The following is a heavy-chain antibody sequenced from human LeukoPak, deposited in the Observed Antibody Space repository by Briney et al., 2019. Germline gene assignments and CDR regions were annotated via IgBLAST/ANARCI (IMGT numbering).Heavy chain of an antibody. CDR3: ARGGFWNYFDYYYYYYMDV. J-gene: IGHJ6*03. V-gene: IGHV1-69*05. Sequence: SVKVSCRASGGTFSSYAISWVRQAPGQGLEWMGGIIPIFGTANYAQKFQGRVTITTDESTSTAYMELSSLRSEDTAVYYCARGGFWNYFDYYYYYYMDVWGKGTTVTVSS. CDR2: IIPIFGTA. CDR1: GGTFSSYA. D-gene: IGHD1-7*01.